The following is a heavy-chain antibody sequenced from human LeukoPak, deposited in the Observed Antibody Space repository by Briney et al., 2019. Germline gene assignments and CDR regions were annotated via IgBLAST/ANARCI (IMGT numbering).Heavy chain of an antibody. V-gene: IGHV1-18*01. CDR3: ARRTYYDFWSGYVDYYYHYMDV. J-gene: IGHJ6*03. CDR2: ISAYNGNT. D-gene: IGHD3-3*01. CDR1: GYTFTSYG. Sequence: EASVKVSCKASGYTFTSYGISWVRQAPGQGLEWMGWISAYNGNTNYAQKLQGRVTMTTDTSTSTAYMELRSLRSDDTAVYYCARRTYYDFWSGYVDYYYHYMDVWGKGTTVTVSS.